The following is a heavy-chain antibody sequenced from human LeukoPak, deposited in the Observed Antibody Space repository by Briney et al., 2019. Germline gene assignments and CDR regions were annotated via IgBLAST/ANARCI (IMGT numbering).Heavy chain of an antibody. J-gene: IGHJ4*02. Sequence: DSVKGRFTISRDNAKNSLCLQMNSLRAEDTAVYYCARRKFDYWGQGTLVTVSS. D-gene: IGHD1-14*01. V-gene: IGHV3-7*01. CDR3: ARRKFDY.